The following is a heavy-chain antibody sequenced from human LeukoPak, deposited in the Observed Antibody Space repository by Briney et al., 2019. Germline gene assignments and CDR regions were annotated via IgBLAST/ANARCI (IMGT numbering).Heavy chain of an antibody. V-gene: IGHV1-69*04. CDR3: AGEMVRARMDV. CDR2: IIPILGIA. J-gene: IGHJ6*02. Sequence: ASVKVSCEASGGTFSSYAISWVRQAPGQGLEWMGRIIPILGIANYAQKFQGRVTITADKSTSTAYMELSSLRSEDTAVYYCAGEMVRARMDVWGQGTTVTVSS. CDR1: GGTFSSYA. D-gene: IGHD3-10*01.